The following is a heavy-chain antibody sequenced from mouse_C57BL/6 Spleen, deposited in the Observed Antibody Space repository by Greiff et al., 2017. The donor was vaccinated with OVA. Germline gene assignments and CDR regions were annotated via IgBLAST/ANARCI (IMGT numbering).Heavy chain of an antibody. CDR2: IWRGGST. V-gene: IGHV2-5*01. D-gene: IGHD1-1*01. CDR1: GFSLTSYG. CDR3: ASGSYGSSYRYWYFDV. J-gene: IGHJ1*03. Sequence: VKLMESGPGLVQPSQRLSITCTVSGFSLTSYGVHWVRQSPGKGLEWLGVIWRGGSTDYNAAFMSRLSITKDNSKSQVFFKMNSLQADDTAIYYCASGSYGSSYRYWYFDVWGTGTTVTVSS.